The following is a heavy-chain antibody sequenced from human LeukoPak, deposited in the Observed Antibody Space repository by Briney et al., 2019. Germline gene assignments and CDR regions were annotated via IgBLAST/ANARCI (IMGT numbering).Heavy chain of an antibody. CDR2: ISSSSSYI. D-gene: IGHD5-12*01. J-gene: IGHJ4*02. V-gene: IGHV3-21*01. CDR1: GFTVSNNY. Sequence: SGGSLRLSCAASGFTVSNNYMSWVRQSPGKGLEWVSSISSSSSYIYYADSVKGRFTISRDNAKNSLYLQMNSLRAEDTAVYYCAREWYSGYDYEFDYWGQGTLVTVSS. CDR3: AREWYSGYDYEFDY.